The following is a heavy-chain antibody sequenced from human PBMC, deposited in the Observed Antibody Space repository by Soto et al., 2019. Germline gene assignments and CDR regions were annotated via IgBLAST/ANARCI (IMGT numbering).Heavy chain of an antibody. Sequence: PSETLSLTCTVSGGSISSGDYYWSWVRQHPGKGLEWIGYRSYSGSTYYDPSLKSRVTIVVDTSRNQFSLRLSSVTAADTAVYYCAREGGLAYCGGDRLYNLFDPWGQGTLVTVSS. D-gene: IGHD2-21*02. CDR3: AREGGLAYCGGDRLYNLFDP. J-gene: IGHJ5*02. CDR2: RSYSGST. CDR1: GGSISSGDYY. V-gene: IGHV4-31*03.